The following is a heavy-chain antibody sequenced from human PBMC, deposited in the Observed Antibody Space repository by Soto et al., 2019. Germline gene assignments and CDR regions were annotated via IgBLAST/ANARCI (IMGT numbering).Heavy chain of an antibody. D-gene: IGHD3-22*01. CDR2: IYPDDSDT. CDR1: GYMFSSYW. Sequence: EVQLVQSGPEVKKTGESLKISCKGSGYMFSSYWIGWVRQMPGKGLEWMGVIYPDDSDTRYGPSFQGQVTISADKSMNTAYLQWRSLKASDTAMYYCAIHLKYDGSGYYFRHFAYWGQGPLVTVSS. J-gene: IGHJ4*02. V-gene: IGHV5-51*01. CDR3: AIHLKYDGSGYYFRHFAY.